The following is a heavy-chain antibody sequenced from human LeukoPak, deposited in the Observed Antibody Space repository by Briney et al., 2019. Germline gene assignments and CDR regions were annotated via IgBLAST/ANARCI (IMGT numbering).Heavy chain of an antibody. Sequence: ASVKVSCTASGYTFTDFYIHWVRQAPGQGLEWMGWINPKSGGTTYAQRFQGRVTMTRDTSISTAYMELSGLKSDDTAVYYCVRDRSALGYRQFDYWGQGTLVTVSS. D-gene: IGHD5-18*01. V-gene: IGHV1-2*02. CDR1: GYTFTDFY. CDR2: INPKSGGT. J-gene: IGHJ4*02. CDR3: VRDRSALGYRQFDY.